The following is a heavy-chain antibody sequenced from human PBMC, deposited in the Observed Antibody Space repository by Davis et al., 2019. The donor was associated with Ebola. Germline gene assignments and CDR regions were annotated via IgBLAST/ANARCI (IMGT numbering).Heavy chain of an antibody. Sequence: MPSETLSLTCAVYGDSFKGYYWSWIRQPPGKGLEWIGSIYYSGSTYYNPSLKSRVTISVDTSKNQFSLKLSSVTAADTAVYYCARRMGSSSWIYWGQGTLVTVSS. CDR2: IYYSGST. V-gene: IGHV4-34*01. CDR3: ARRMGSSSWIY. D-gene: IGHD6-13*01. CDR1: GDSFKGYY. J-gene: IGHJ4*02.